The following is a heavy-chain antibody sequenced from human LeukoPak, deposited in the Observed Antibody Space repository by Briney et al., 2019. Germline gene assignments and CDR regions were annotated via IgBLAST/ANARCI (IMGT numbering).Heavy chain of an antibody. CDR1: GYSFTSYW. V-gene: IGHV5-51*01. CDR2: IYPGDSDT. Sequence: AGESLKISCKGSGYSFTSYWIGWVRQMPGKGLEWMGIIYPGDSDTRYSPSFQGQVTISADKSISTAYLQWSSLKASDTATYYCARTPLIDEDIVVVPAALRFDYWGQGTLVTVSS. J-gene: IGHJ4*02. CDR3: ARTPLIDEDIVVVPAALRFDY. D-gene: IGHD2-2*02.